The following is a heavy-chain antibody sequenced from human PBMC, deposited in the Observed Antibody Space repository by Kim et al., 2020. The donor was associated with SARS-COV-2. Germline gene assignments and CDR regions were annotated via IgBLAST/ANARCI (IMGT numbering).Heavy chain of an antibody. Sequence: YAQKFQGWVTMTRDTSISTAYMELSRLRSDDTAVYYCARMAVTTLEGMDVWGQGTTVTVSS. V-gene: IGHV1-2*04. D-gene: IGHD4-17*01. CDR3: ARMAVTTLEGMDV. J-gene: IGHJ6*02.